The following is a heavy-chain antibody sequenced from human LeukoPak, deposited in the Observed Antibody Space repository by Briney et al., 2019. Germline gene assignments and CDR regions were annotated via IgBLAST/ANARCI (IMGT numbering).Heavy chain of an antibody. Sequence: GGSLRLSCAASGFTFSSYDMNWVRQAPGKGLEGVSYITSSGSTIYYADSVKGRFTMSRDNAKTSLYLQMNSLRAEDTAVYYCARGGLLAFDYWGQGTLVTVSS. CDR1: GFTFSSYD. J-gene: IGHJ4*02. D-gene: IGHD2-15*01. V-gene: IGHV3-48*03. CDR3: ARGGLLAFDY. CDR2: ITSSGSTI.